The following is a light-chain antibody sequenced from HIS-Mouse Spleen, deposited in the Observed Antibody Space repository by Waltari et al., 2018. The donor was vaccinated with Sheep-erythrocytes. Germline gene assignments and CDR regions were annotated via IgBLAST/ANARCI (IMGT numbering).Light chain of an antibody. CDR1: QSVSSN. Sequence: EIVMTQSPATLSVSPGERATPSCRASQSVSSNLAWYQQKPGQAPRLLISGASTRATGIPARFSGSGSGTEFTLTFSSMQSEDFAVYYCQQYNNWPPGTFGQGTKLEIK. CDR2: GAS. J-gene: IGKJ2*02. V-gene: IGKV3-15*01. CDR3: QQYNNWPPGT.